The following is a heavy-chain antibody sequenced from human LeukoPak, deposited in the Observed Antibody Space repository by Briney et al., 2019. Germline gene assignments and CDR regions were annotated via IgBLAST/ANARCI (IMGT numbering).Heavy chain of an antibody. Sequence: SSETLSLTCTVSGGSVSSSSYYWGWIRQPPGKGLEWIGSIYYSGSTYYNPSFKSRVTIPADTSKNQFSLKLSSVTAADTSVYYCAGFSGSYLSGAFDIWGQGTMVTVSS. J-gene: IGHJ3*02. D-gene: IGHD1-26*01. CDR3: AGFSGSYLSGAFDI. CDR1: GGSVSSSSYY. V-gene: IGHV4-39*01. CDR2: IYYSGST.